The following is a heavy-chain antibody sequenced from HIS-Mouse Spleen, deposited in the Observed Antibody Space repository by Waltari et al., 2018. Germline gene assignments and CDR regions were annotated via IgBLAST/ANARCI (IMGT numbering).Heavy chain of an antibody. Sequence: EVQLLESGGGLVQPGGSLRLSCAASGFTFSSYAMRWVRQAPGKGLEWVSAISGSGGSTYYADSVKGRFTISRDNSKNTLYLQMNSLRAEDTAVYYCAKRTSKAYAFDIWGQGTMVTVSS. CDR2: ISGSGGST. J-gene: IGHJ3*02. V-gene: IGHV3-23*01. CDR3: AKRTSKAYAFDI. CDR1: GFTFSSYA.